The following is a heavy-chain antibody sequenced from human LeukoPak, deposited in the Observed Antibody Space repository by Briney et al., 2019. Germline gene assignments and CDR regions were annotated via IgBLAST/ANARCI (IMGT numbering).Heavy chain of an antibody. CDR3: AHHPTISANFDY. CDR1: GFSLTTNGVG. J-gene: IGHJ4*02. Sequence: SGPTLVKPTQTLTLTCTFSGFSLTTNGVGVGWFRQPPGKALEWLALIYWDDDKRYSPSLKNRLTITKDTSKNQVVLTMTNMDPVDTATYYCAHHPTISANFDYWGQGTLVTVSS. CDR2: IYWDDDK. V-gene: IGHV2-5*02. D-gene: IGHD3-3*01.